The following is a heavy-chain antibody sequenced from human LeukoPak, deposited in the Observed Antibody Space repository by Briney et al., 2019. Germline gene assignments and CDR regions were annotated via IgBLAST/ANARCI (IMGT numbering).Heavy chain of an antibody. V-gene: IGHV3-33*01. CDR2: IWYDGSNK. Sequence: GGSLRLSCAASGFTFSSYGMHWVRQAPGKGLEWVAVIWYDGSNKYYADSVKGRFTISRDNSKNTLYLQMNSLRAEDTAVYYCARDEYDYVWGSYRYTASYFDYWGQGTLVTVSS. CDR1: GFTFSSYG. J-gene: IGHJ4*02. CDR3: ARDEYDYVWGSYRYTASYFDY. D-gene: IGHD3-16*02.